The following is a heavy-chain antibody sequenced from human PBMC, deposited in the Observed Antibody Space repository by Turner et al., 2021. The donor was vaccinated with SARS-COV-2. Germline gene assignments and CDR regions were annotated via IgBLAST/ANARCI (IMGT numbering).Heavy chain of an antibody. CDR2: ISSSSSYI. J-gene: IGHJ3*02. CDR1: GFPFSNYS. CDR3: ARARWHYYDSSGYYPDAFDI. Sequence: EVQLVESGGGLVKPGGSLRLSCAASGFPFSNYSMNWVRQAPGKGLEWVSSISSSSSYIYYADSVKGRFTISRDNAKNSLYLQMNSLRAEDTAVYYCARARWHYYDSSGYYPDAFDIWGQGTMVTVSS. V-gene: IGHV3-21*02. D-gene: IGHD3-22*01.